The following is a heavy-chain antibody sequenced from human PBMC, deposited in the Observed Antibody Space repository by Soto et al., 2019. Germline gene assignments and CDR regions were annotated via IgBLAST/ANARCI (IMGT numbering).Heavy chain of an antibody. J-gene: IGHJ6*03. D-gene: IGHD3-16*01. CDR2: INPDSGGT. CDR3: ARASWGGSYYYYMDV. CDR1: GYMFTGYY. Sequence: QVQLVQSGAEVKKPGASVKVSCKASGYMFTGYYMHWVRQAPGQGLEWMGWINPDSGGTNYAQKFQGWVTMTRDASISTAFMELNRLRFDDTAVYYCARASWGGSYYYYMDVWGKGTTATVSS. V-gene: IGHV1-2*04.